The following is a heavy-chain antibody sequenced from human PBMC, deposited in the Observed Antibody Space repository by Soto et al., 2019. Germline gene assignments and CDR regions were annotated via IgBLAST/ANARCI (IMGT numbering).Heavy chain of an antibody. V-gene: IGHV6-1*01. D-gene: IGHD3-10*01. CDR3: ARDLIDASGSYYNERAYYYYYYGMDV. Sequence: KQSQTLSLTCAISGDSVSSNSAAWNWIRQSPSRGLEWLGRTYYRSKWYNDYAVSVKSRITINPDTSKNQFSLQLNSVTPEDTAVYYCARDLIDASGSYYNERAYYYYYYGMDVWGQGTTVTVSS. J-gene: IGHJ6*02. CDR2: TYYRSKWYN. CDR1: GDSVSSNSAA.